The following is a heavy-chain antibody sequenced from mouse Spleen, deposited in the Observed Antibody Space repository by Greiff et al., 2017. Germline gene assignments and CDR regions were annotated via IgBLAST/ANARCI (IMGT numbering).Heavy chain of an antibody. Sequence: EVKLVESGPELVKPGASVKIPCKASGYTFTDYNMDWVKQSHGKSLEWIGDINPNNGGTIYNQKFKGKATLTVDKSSSTAYMELRSLTSEDTAVYYCARGGNGNYGGFAYWGQGTLVTVSA. J-gene: IGHJ3*01. V-gene: IGHV1-18*01. D-gene: IGHD2-1*01. CDR2: INPNNGGT. CDR1: GYTFTDYN. CDR3: ARGGNGNYGGFAY.